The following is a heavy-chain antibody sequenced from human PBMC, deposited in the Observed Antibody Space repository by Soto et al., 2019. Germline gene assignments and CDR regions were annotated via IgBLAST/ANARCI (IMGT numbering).Heavy chain of an antibody. J-gene: IGHJ4*02. CDR1: GFPFSSYA. CDR3: AKKVPGSNPLDS. CDR2: ISGSGGST. V-gene: IGHV3-23*01. Sequence: GGSLSLSCAASGFPFSSYAMNWVRQAPGKGLEWVSAISGSGGSTYYADSVRGRFTISRDNSKNTLYLQMNSLRVEDTAVYYCAKKVPGSNPLDSWGQGALVTVSS. D-gene: IGHD1-1*01.